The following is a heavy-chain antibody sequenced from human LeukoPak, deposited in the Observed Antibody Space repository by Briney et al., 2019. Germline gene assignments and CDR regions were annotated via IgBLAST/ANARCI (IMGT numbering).Heavy chain of an antibody. V-gene: IGHV3-30*03. D-gene: IGHD3-3*01. J-gene: IGHJ4*02. CDR1: GFTFSSYG. CDR3: AREVHYYDSTDFDY. Sequence: PGGSLRLSCAASGFTFSSYGMHWVRQAPGKGLEWVAVISYDGSNKYYADSVKGRFTISRDNSKNTLYLQMNSLRAEDTAVYYCAREVHYYDSTDFDYWGQGTLVTVSS. CDR2: ISYDGSNK.